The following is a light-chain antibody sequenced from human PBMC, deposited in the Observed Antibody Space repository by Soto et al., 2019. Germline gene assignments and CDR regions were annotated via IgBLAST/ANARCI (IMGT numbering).Light chain of an antibody. V-gene: IGLV1-40*01. J-gene: IGLJ2*01. CDR1: SSNIGAGYD. CDR3: QSYDSSLSAVV. CDR2: GNS. Sequence: QSVLTQPPSVSGAPGQRVTISCTGSSSNIGAGYDVHWYQHLPGTAPKLLIYGNSNRPSGVPDRFSGSKSDTSASLAITGLQAEDEADYYCQSYDSSLSAVVFGGGTKLTVL.